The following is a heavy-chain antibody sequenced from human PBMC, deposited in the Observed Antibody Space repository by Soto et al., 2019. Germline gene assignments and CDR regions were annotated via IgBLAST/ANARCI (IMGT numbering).Heavy chain of an antibody. D-gene: IGHD1-26*01. CDR3: ARGQGAWEPTEDY. CDR2: ISSSSSYT. CDR1: GFTFSDYY. Sequence: QVQLVESGGGLGKPGGPLRLSCAASGFTFSDYYMSWIRKAPGKGLDWVSYISSSSSYTNYVDCVKGRFTISRDNANNSLYLQMHSVRAADTAVYYCARGQGAWEPTEDYWGEGNLV. V-gene: IGHV3-11*06. J-gene: IGHJ4*02.